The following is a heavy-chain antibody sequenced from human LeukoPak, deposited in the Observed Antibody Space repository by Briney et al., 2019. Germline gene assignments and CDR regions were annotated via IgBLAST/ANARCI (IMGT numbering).Heavy chain of an antibody. Sequence: KPSETLSLTCTVSGDSISTYYWSWIRQPPGKGLEWIGYIDYSGSTAYNPSLNGRVAVSQDASKNQFSLKLRSVTAADTAVYYCARLNGGNWGPGILVTVSS. J-gene: IGHJ4*02. D-gene: IGHD4-23*01. CDR1: GDSISTYY. CDR3: ARLNGGN. CDR2: IDYSGST. V-gene: IGHV4-59*08.